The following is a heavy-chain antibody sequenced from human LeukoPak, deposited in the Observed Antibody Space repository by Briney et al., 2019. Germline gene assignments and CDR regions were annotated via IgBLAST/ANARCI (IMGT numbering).Heavy chain of an antibody. D-gene: IGHD5/OR15-5a*01. CDR3: ARVYARRYYFDY. Sequence: ASVKVSCKASGYTFTSYGISWVRQAPGQGLEWMGWISAYNGNTNYAQKFQGRVTMTRDTSISTAYMELSRLRSDDTAVYYCARVYARRYYFDYWGQGTLVTVSS. V-gene: IGHV1-18*01. CDR1: GYTFTSYG. CDR2: ISAYNGNT. J-gene: IGHJ4*02.